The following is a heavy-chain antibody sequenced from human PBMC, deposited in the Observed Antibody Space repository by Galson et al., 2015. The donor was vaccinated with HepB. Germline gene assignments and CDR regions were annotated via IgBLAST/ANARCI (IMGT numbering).Heavy chain of an antibody. D-gene: IGHD5-12*01. Sequence: SLRLSCAASGFTFSSYSMNWVRQAPGKGLEWVSYISSSSSTIYYADSVKGRFTTSRDNAKNSLYLQMNSLRDEDTAVYYCARGQDIVATIINYYYGMDVWGQGTTVTVSS. CDR2: ISSSSSTI. CDR1: GFTFSSYS. V-gene: IGHV3-48*02. J-gene: IGHJ6*02. CDR3: ARGQDIVATIINYYYGMDV.